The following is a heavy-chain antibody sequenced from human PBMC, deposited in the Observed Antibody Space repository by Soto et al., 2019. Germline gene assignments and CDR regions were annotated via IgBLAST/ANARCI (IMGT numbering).Heavy chain of an antibody. J-gene: IGHJ4*02. V-gene: IGHV3-33*01. CDR1: GFTFSSYG. Sequence: QVQLVESGGGVVQPGRSLRLSCAASGFTFSSYGMHWVRQAPGKGLEWVAVIWYDGSNKYYADSVKGRFTISRDNSKNTLYLQMNSLRAEDKAVYYCARDGSSYSSNPEPYYFDYWGQGTLVTVSS. D-gene: IGHD4-4*01. CDR3: ARDGSSYSSNPEPYYFDY. CDR2: IWYDGSNK.